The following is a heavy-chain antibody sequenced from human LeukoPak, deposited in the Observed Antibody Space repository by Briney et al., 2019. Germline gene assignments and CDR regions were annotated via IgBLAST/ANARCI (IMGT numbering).Heavy chain of an antibody. V-gene: IGHV3-23*01. Sequence: GGSLRLSCAASGFTFSSYAMSWVRQAPGKGLEWVSAISGSGGSTYYADSVKGRFTISRDNSKNTLYLQMNSLRAEDTAVYYCTTYDSSGYYFSHFDYWGQGTLVTVSS. D-gene: IGHD3-22*01. CDR3: TTYDSSGYYFSHFDY. CDR1: GFTFSSYA. CDR2: ISGSGGST. J-gene: IGHJ4*02.